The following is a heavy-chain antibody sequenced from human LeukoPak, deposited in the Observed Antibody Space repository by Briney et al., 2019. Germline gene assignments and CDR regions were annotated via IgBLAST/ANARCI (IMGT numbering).Heavy chain of an antibody. Sequence: GESLRLSCAASGFTISNYWMSWVRQAPGKGLEWVATINQDGGGKYYVDSVKGRFTISRDSAENSLYLQMNSVTAEDTAVYYCARDVFDYWGQGTRVTDSS. J-gene: IGHJ4*02. CDR3: ARDVFDY. CDR2: INQDGGGK. CDR1: GFTISNYW. V-gene: IGHV3-7*01.